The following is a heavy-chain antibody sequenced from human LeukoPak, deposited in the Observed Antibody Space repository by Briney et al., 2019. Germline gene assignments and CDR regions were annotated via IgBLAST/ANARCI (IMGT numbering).Heavy chain of an antibody. Sequence: GGSLRLSCAASGFTFSRYRMHWVRQAPGKGLVWVSRIKSDGSTNYADSVKGRFTISRDNAKNTVSLQMNSLRAEDTGVYYCARAPADIGGYYPEYFRHWGQGTLVTVSS. V-gene: IGHV3-74*01. D-gene: IGHD3-22*01. CDR3: ARAPADIGGYYPEYFRH. CDR2: IKSDGST. CDR1: GFTFSRYR. J-gene: IGHJ1*01.